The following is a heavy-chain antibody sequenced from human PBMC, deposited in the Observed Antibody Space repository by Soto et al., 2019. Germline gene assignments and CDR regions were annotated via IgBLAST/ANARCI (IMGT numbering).Heavy chain of an antibody. CDR2: IYYSGST. CDR1: GGSISSGDYY. J-gene: IGHJ6*02. V-gene: IGHV4-30-4*01. Sequence: SETLSLTCTVSGGSISSGDYYWSWIRQPPGKGLEWIGYIYYSGSTYYNPSLKSRVTISVDTSKNQFSLKLSSVTAADTAVYYCARAGFVRMDYYYGMDVWGQGTTVTVSS. CDR3: ARAGFVRMDYYYGMDV. D-gene: IGHD3-10*01.